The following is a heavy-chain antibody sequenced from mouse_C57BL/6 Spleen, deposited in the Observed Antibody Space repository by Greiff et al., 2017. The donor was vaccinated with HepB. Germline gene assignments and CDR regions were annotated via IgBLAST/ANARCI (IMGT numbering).Heavy chain of an antibody. CDR1: GYTFTEYT. J-gene: IGHJ2*01. CDR2: FYPGSGSI. D-gene: IGHD1-1*01. Sequence: VQLQQSGAELVKPGASVKLSCKASGYTFTEYTIHWVKQRSGQGLEWIGWFYPGSGSIKYNEKFKDKATLTADKSSSTVYMELSRLTSEDSAVYICARHEEDYYGSSYGDYFDYWGQGTTLTVSS. V-gene: IGHV1-62-2*01. CDR3: ARHEEDYYGSSYGDYFDY.